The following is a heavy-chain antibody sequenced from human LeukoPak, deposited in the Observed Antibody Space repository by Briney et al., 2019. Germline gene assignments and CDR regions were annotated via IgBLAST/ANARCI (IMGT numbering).Heavy chain of an antibody. Sequence: ASVKVSCKASGYTFTSYGVSWVRQAPGQGLEWMGWISAYYGNTNYAQKLQGRVTLTTDTSTSTAYMELRSLTSDDTAVYFCARADDISPRYYYGMDVWGPGTTVSVSS. V-gene: IGHV1-18*01. CDR3: ARADDISPRYYYGMDV. CDR1: GYTFTSYG. J-gene: IGHJ6*02. CDR2: ISAYYGNT. D-gene: IGHD3-9*01.